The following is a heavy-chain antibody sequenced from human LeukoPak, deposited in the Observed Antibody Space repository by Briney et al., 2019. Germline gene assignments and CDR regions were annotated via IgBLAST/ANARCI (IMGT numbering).Heavy chain of an antibody. J-gene: IGHJ4*02. CDR3: AREPQTLGYCSSTSCKGFDY. V-gene: IGHV1-2*02. CDR1: GYTFTGYY. Sequence: ASVKVSCKASGYTFTGYYMHWVRQAPGQGLEWMGWINPNGGGTNYAQKFQGRVTMTRDTSISTAYMEQSRLRSDDTAVYYCAREPQTLGYCSSTSCKGFDYWGQGTLVTVSS. D-gene: IGHD2-2*01. CDR2: INPNGGGT.